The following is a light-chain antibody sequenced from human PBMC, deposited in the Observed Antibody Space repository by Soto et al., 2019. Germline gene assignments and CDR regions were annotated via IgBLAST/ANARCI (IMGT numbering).Light chain of an antibody. CDR1: QSVGSN. V-gene: IGKV3-15*01. CDR2: GAS. Sequence: IVMTQSPATLSVSPGERATLSCRASQSVGSNLAWYQQKPDQAPRLLIYGASTRATGIPARFSGSGSGTEFTLTISSLQSEDFAVYYCQQYNNWPRTFGQGTKVDIK. CDR3: QQYNNWPRT. J-gene: IGKJ1*01.